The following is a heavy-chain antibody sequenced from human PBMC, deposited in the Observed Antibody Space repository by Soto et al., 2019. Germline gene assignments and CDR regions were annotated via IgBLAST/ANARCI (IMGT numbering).Heavy chain of an antibody. V-gene: IGHV3-23*01. Sequence: GGSLRLSCAASGLTFSSYAMSWVRQAPGKGLEWVSAISGSGGSTYYADSLKGRFTISRDNSKNKLYLQMNSLTAEDTAVYYCAKLHLVEVNAIRTVDYWGRGTLVTVSS. D-gene: IGHD2-21*01. J-gene: IGHJ4*02. CDR3: AKLHLVEVNAIRTVDY. CDR1: GLTFSSYA. CDR2: ISGSGGST.